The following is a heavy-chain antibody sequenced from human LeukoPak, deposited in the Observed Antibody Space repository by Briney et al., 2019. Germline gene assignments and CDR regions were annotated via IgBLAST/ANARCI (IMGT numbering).Heavy chain of an antibody. CDR1: GFTFSHHW. Sequence: GGSLRLSCAASGFTFSHHWMTWVRQAPGKGLEWVANIKQDGSETCFVDSVKGRFTISRDNAKNSLYMQMNSLRAEDTAVYYCARGPILRYFDYYMDVWGKGTTVTISS. CDR2: IKQDGSET. V-gene: IGHV3-7*01. D-gene: IGHD3-9*01. J-gene: IGHJ6*03. CDR3: ARGPILRYFDYYMDV.